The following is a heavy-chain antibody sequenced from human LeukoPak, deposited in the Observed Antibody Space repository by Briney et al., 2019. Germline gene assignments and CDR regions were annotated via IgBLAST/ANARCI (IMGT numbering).Heavy chain of an antibody. J-gene: IGHJ6*04. V-gene: IGHV3-30*18. CDR3: AKAGRGWFGELFLDYYYGMDV. CDR2: ISYDGSNK. Sequence: GGSLRLSCAASGFTFSSYGMHWVRQAPGKGLEWVAVISYDGSNKYYADSVKGQFTISRDNSKNTLYLQMNSLRAEDTAVYYCAKAGRGWFGELFLDYYYGMDVWGKGTTVTVSS. D-gene: IGHD3-10*01. CDR1: GFTFSSYG.